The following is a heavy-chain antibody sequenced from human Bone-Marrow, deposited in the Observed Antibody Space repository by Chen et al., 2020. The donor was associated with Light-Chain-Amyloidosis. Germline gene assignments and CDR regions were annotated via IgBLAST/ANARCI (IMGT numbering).Heavy chain of an antibody. V-gene: IGHV1-2*02. CDR1: GYTFTAYY. D-gene: IGHD1-1*01. J-gene: IGHJ6*02. CDR3: ARDAASTRSKGGLGLLFYYYGMDV. CDR2: INPDSGGN. Sequence: QVQLVQSGAEVRKPGASVKVSCKTSGYTFTAYYLHWVRQAPGEGLEWMGWINPDSGGNNFAQNFQARVTVTRDTSISTAYMELTRLRSDDTAVYFCARDAASTRSKGGLGLLFYYYGMDVWGQGTTVTISS.